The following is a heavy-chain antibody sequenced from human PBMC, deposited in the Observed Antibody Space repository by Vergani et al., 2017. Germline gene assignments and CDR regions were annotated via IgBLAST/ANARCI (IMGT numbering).Heavy chain of an antibody. CDR2: VIPILGTA. V-gene: IGHV1-69*11. D-gene: IGHD5-24*01. Sequence: QVQLVQSGAEVKKPGSSVKVSCKASGGTFSSYAISWVRQAPGQGLEWMGRVIPILGTANYAQKFQGRVTITADESTSTAYMERSSLRSEDTAVYYCASCSGRWLPPDYWGQGTLVTVSS. CDR3: ASCSGRWLPPDY. CDR1: GGTFSSYA. J-gene: IGHJ4*02.